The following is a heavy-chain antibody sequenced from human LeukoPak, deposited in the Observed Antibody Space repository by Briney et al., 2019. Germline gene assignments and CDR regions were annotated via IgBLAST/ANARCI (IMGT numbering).Heavy chain of an antibody. D-gene: IGHD2-8*01. CDR3: AKDVCTSPRCLLYFDS. J-gene: IGHJ4*02. CDR2: ISGFNT. CDR1: GFAFSNYA. V-gene: IGHV3-23*01. Sequence: SGGSLRLSCTTSGFAFSNYAMNWVRQAPGKGPEWVSGISGFNTYYADSVKGRFTIFRDNSKNVLYLQMDRLRAEDTAVYSCAKDVCTSPRCLLYFDSWGQGILVTVSS.